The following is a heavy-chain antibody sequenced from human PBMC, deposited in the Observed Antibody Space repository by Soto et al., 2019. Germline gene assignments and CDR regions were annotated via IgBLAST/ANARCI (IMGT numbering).Heavy chain of an antibody. CDR3: ARGRATTYYFDS. Sequence: QLVQSGAEVKKPGSTVKVSCKASGGTFSTYEINWVRQTPGQGLEWVGSIIPIFHTTNYAQDFQGRVTISADESTSIAYMELSSLKSDDTAVYYCARGRATTYYFDSWGQGTLVTVSS. CDR2: IIPIFHTT. CDR1: GGTFSTYE. D-gene: IGHD5-12*01. J-gene: IGHJ4*02. V-gene: IGHV1-69*01.